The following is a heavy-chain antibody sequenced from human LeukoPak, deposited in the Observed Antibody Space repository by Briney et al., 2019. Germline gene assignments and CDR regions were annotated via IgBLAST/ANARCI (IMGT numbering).Heavy chain of an antibody. CDR3: VKGMDIAMVSAFDY. CDR2: ISSNGGST. D-gene: IGHD5-18*01. J-gene: IGHJ4*02. Sequence: GGSLRLSCSAYGFTFSSYAMHWVRQAPGKGLEYVSAISSNGGSTYYADSVKGRFTISRDNSKNTLYLQMSSLRAEDTAVYYCVKGMDIAMVSAFDYWGQGTLVTVSS. CDR1: GFTFSSYA. V-gene: IGHV3-64D*09.